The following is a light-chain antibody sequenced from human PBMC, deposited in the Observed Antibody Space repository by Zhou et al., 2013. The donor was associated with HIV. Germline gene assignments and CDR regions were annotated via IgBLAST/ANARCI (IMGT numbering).Light chain of an antibody. CDR1: QSVANN. Sequence: EIVMTQSPATLSVSPGDRATPSCRASQSVANNLAWYQQKPGQAPRLLIYGASTRAAGIPARFRGSGSGTEFTLTITSLQSEDFAVYYCQQFTNWGTFGQGTKLE. CDR2: GAS. J-gene: IGKJ2*01. V-gene: IGKV3-15*01. CDR3: QQFTNWGT.